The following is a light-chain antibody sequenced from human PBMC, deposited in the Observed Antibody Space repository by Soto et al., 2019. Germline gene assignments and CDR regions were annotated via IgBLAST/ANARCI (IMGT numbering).Light chain of an antibody. CDR2: GVS. CDR1: QSVSNN. Sequence: EIVMTQSPATLSVSLGERATLSCRASQSVSNNLAWYQQKPGQAPRLLIYGVSTRATGIPARFSGSGSGTEFTLTISSLQSEDFAVYYCQQYKNWPPETFGPGTKVDIK. J-gene: IGKJ3*01. CDR3: QQYKNWPPET. V-gene: IGKV3-15*01.